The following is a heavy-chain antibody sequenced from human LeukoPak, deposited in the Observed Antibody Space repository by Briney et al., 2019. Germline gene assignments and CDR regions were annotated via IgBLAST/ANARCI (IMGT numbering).Heavy chain of an antibody. Sequence: GSLRLSCAASGFTFSSYEMNWVRQAPGKGLEWVSYISSSGSTIYYADSVKGRFTISRDNAKNSLYLQMNGLRAEDTAVYYCAELGITMIGGVWGKGTTVTISS. V-gene: IGHV3-48*03. CDR3: AELGITMIGGV. D-gene: IGHD3-10*02. CDR1: GFTFSSYE. J-gene: IGHJ6*04. CDR2: ISSSGSTI.